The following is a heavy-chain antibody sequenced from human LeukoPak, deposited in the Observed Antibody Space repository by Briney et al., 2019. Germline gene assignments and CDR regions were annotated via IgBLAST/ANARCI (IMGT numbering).Heavy chain of an antibody. Sequence: GGSLRLSCAASGFTFSSYSMNWVRQAPGKGLEWVSSISSSSSYIYYADSVKGRFTISRDNAKNSLYLQMSSLRGEDTGLYYCARDHVAPGLIFDSWGQGTQVTVSS. J-gene: IGHJ4*02. CDR1: GFTFSSYS. CDR3: ARDHVAPGLIFDS. CDR2: ISSSSSYI. D-gene: IGHD6-13*01. V-gene: IGHV3-21*01.